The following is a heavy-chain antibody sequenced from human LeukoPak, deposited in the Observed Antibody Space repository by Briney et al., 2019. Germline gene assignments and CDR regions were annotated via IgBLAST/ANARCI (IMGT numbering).Heavy chain of an antibody. D-gene: IGHD2-8*01. CDR2: ISGSGGST. J-gene: IGHJ3*02. Sequence: TGGYLRLSCAASGFTFSSYAMSWVRQAPGKGLEWVSAISGSGGSTYYADSVKGRFTISRDNSKNTLYLQMNSLRAEDTAVYYCAKGPLLMVYASAFDIWGQGTMVTVSS. CDR3: AKGPLLMVYASAFDI. V-gene: IGHV3-23*01. CDR1: GFTFSSYA.